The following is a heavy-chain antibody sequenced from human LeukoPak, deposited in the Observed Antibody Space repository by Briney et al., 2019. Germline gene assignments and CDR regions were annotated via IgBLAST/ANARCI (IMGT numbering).Heavy chain of an antibody. J-gene: IGHJ4*02. CDR3: ARAVSIAVAGFDF. Sequence: RASVKVSCKASGYTFTGYYMHWVRQAPGQGLECMGWINPNSGGTNYAQKFQGRVTMTRDTSISTAYMELSRLRSDDTAVYYCARAVSIAVAGFDFWGQGTLVTVSS. V-gene: IGHV1-2*02. D-gene: IGHD6-19*01. CDR1: GYTFTGYY. CDR2: INPNSGGT.